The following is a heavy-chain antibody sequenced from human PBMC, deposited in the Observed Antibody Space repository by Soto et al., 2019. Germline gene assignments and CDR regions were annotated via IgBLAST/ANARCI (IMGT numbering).Heavy chain of an antibody. CDR1: GFSFSNNW. J-gene: IGHJ3*01. D-gene: IGHD5-12*01. CDR2: ISADGSDT. CDR3: ARFDIGAPPPS. V-gene: IGHV3-74*01. Sequence: EVQLVESGGGLVQPGGSLRLSCVASGFSFSNNWMHWVRHAPGKGPVWVSRISADGSDTHYADSVQGRFTISRDNAKNTLYLQMNTLSVEDAAVYYCARFDIGAPPPSWGQGTMVTVSS.